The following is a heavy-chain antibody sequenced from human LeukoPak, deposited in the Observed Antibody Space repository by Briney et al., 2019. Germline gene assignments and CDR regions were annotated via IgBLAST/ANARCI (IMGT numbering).Heavy chain of an antibody. CDR1: GGSISSSSYY. J-gene: IGHJ4*02. CDR3: ARDESYPPMVPWLGSSGLYGRGAFDY. V-gene: IGHV4-39*07. CDR2: IYYIGST. D-gene: IGHD6-19*01. Sequence: SETLSLTCTVSGGSISSSSYYWGWIRQPPGKGLEWIGSIYYIGSTYYNPSLKSRVTISVDTSKNQFSLKLSSVTAADTAVYYCARDESYPPMVPWLGSSGLYGRGAFDYWGQGTLVTVSS.